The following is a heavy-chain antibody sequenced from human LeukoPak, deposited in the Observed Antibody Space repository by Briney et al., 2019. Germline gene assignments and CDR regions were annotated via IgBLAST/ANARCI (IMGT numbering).Heavy chain of an antibody. D-gene: IGHD5-12*01. V-gene: IGHV4-4*09. CDR2: IYTSGST. Sequence: SETLSLTCTVSGGSISSYYWSWIRQPPGKGLEWIGYIYTSGSTNYNPSLKSRVTISVDTSKNQFSLKLSSVTAADTAVYYWARHAWRDYYYYYMDVWGKGTTVTVSS. CDR3: ARHAWRDYYYYYMDV. CDR1: GGSISSYY. J-gene: IGHJ6*03.